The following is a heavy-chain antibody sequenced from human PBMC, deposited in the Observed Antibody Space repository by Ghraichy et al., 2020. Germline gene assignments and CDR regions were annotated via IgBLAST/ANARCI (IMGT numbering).Heavy chain of an antibody. CDR1: GYTLTELS. CDR2: FDPEDGET. Sequence: ASVKVSCKVSGYTLTELSMHWVRQAPGKGLEWMGGFDPEDGETIYAQKFQGRVTMTEDTSTDTAYMELSSLRSEDTAVYYCATSVKWLTPQYDAFDIWGQGTMVTVSS. V-gene: IGHV1-24*01. J-gene: IGHJ3*02. CDR3: ATSVKWLTPQYDAFDI. D-gene: IGHD6-19*01.